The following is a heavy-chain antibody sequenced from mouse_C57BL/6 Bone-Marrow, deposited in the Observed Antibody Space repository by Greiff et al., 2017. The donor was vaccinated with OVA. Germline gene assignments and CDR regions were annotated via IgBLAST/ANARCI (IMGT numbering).Heavy chain of an antibody. Sequence: EVQRVESGGGLVKPGGSLKLSCAASGFTFSSYTMSWVRQTPEKRLEWVATISGGGGNTYYPDSVKGRITRSRDNAKNTLYQQMRSLRSEDTALDYCARHYYGSVNYAMDYWGQGTSVTVSS. CDR1: GFTFSSYT. D-gene: IGHD1-1*01. J-gene: IGHJ4*01. CDR3: ARHYYGSVNYAMDY. V-gene: IGHV5-9*01. CDR2: ISGGGGNT.